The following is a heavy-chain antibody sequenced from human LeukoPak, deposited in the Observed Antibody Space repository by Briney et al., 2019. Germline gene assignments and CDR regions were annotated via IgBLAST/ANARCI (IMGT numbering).Heavy chain of an antibody. Sequence: GGSLRLSCAASGFTFTNYAMSWVRQSPKKGLEWVSVISASGGSTNYADSVKGRFTISRDNSKHTLYPQMNSLRAEDSAVYYCAKNYGSGSSVKYYYYMDVWGKGTTVTVSS. CDR1: GFTFTNYA. CDR2: ISASGGST. D-gene: IGHD3-10*01. CDR3: AKNYGSGSSVKYYYYMDV. V-gene: IGHV3-23*01. J-gene: IGHJ6*03.